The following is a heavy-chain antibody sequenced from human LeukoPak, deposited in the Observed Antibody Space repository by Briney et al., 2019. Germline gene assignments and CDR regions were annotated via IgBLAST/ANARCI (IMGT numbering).Heavy chain of an antibody. J-gene: IGHJ4*02. CDR3: ARESGRWLQSTPDY. Sequence: SETLSLTCTVSGGSISSGSYYWSWIRQPAGKGLEWIGRIYTSGSTNYNPSLKSRVTLSVDTSKNQFSLKLSSVTAADTAVYYCARESGRWLQSTPDYWGQGTLVTVSS. D-gene: IGHD5-24*01. CDR2: IYTSGST. CDR1: GGSISSGSYY. V-gene: IGHV4-61*02.